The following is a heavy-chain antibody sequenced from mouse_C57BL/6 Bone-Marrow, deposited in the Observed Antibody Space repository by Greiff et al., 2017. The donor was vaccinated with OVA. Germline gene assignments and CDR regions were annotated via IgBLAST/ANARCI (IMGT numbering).Heavy chain of an antibody. Sequence: QVQLQQSGSELRSPGSSVKLSCKDFDSEVFPIAYMSWVRQKPGHGFEWIGGILPRIGRTIYGEKFEDKATLDADTLSNTAYLELNSLTSEDSAIYYCARRSYGSSPYYFDYWGQGTTLTVSS. V-gene: IGHV15-2*01. CDR2: ILPRIGRT. J-gene: IGHJ2*01. CDR3: ARRSYGSSPYYFDY. D-gene: IGHD1-1*01. CDR1: DSEVFPIAY.